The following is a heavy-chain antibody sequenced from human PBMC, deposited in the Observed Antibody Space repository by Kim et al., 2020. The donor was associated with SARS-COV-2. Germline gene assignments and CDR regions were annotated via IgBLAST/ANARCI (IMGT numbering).Heavy chain of an antibody. CDR2: FDPEDGET. Sequence: ASVKVSCKVSGYTLIELSMHWVRQAPGKGLEWMGGFDPEDGETIYAQKFQGRVTMTEDTSTDTAYMELSSLRSEDTAMYYCATATAVRGVITDYNYYYSMDVCSQWTTVTVSS. CDR1: GYTLIELS. CDR3: ATATAVRGVITDYNYYYSMDV. D-gene: IGHD3-10*01. J-gene: IGHJ6*02. V-gene: IGHV1-24*01.